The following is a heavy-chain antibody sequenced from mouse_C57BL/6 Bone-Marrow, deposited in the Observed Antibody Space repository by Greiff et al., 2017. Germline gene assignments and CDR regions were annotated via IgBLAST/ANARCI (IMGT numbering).Heavy chain of an antibody. CDR2: GQGLEWTG. CDR3: SEDSAVYYGAGDYYGSSCPYYSMDY. J-gene: IGHJ4*01. CDR1: YTFSSRVH. D-gene: IGHD1-1*01. Sequence: SGPELARPWVSLKISCPAFYTFSSRVHFAIRRTNYWMQWVKQRPGQGLEWTGAIYAGNGDLCYNQKFNGTAPLIAAISSSTAYKQLSSLTSEDSAVYYGAGDYYGSSCPYYSMDYWGQGTSVTVSS. V-gene: IGHV1-87*01.